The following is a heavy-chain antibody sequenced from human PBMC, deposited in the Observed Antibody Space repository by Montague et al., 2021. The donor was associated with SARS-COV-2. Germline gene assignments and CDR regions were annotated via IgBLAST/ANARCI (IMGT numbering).Heavy chain of an antibody. J-gene: IGHJ5*02. CDR3: ALPLGGARFDP. Sequence: SETLSLTCTVSGGSVSSDNWWTWVRQPPGKGLEWIGEIYHSGPTNYNPSLQSRVTISVDKSRNHLSLNLRSVTAADTAMYYCALPLGGARFDPWGQGILVTVSS. CDR2: IYHSGPT. V-gene: IGHV4-4*02. D-gene: IGHD1-26*01. CDR1: GGSVSSDNW.